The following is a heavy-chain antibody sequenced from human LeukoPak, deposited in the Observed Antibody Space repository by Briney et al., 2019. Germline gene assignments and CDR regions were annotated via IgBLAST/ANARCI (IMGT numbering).Heavy chain of an antibody. CDR3: ARGGAARPDF. J-gene: IGHJ4*02. D-gene: IGHD6-6*01. CDR2: IKADGGEK. CDR1: GFTFSTYW. V-gene: IGHV3-7*01. Sequence: TGGSLRLSCAASGFTFSTYWMNWFRQTPGKGLEWVAKIKADGGEKDHVASVKGRFTISRDNAKNSLYLQMNSLRVEGTAVYYCARGGAARPDFWGQGTLVTVSS.